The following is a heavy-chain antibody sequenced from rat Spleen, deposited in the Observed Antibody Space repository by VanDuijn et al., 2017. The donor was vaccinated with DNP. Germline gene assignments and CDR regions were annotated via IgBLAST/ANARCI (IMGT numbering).Heavy chain of an antibody. J-gene: IGHJ4*01. CDR1: GFSLTNYG. CDR3: TRESWGYVMDG. CDR2: IWGHGNT. V-gene: IGHV2S75*01. Sequence: QVQLKESGPVLVQASETLSLTCTVSGFSLTNYGVIWVRQSPGKGLEWMGIIWGHGNTDYNSALKSRLSINRDTSKSQVFLKMNSLQTDDTAIYYCTRESWGYVMDGWGQGASVTVSS. D-gene: IGHD5-1*01.